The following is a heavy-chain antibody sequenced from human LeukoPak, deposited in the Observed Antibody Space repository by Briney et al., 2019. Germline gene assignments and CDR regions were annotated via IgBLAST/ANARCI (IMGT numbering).Heavy chain of an antibody. D-gene: IGHD3-10*01. CDR3: VKDSSSGSYFDY. Sequence: GGSLRLSCAASGFTFSSYAMSWVRQAPGQGLEWVSAISGTGSSTYSADSVKGRFTISRDNSRNTLHLQMSSLRVEDTAVYYCVKDSSSGSYFDYWGQGTLVTVSS. J-gene: IGHJ4*02. CDR1: GFTFSSYA. V-gene: IGHV3-23*01. CDR2: ISGTGSST.